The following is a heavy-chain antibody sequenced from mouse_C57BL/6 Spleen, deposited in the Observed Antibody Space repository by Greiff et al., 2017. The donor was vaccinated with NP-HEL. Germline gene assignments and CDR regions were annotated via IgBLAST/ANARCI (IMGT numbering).Heavy chain of an antibody. V-gene: IGHV1-78*01. J-gene: IGHJ4*01. D-gene: IGHD2-10*02. Sequence: VQLQQSDAELVKPGASVKISCKVSGYTFTDHTIHWMKQRPEQGLEWIGYIYPRDGSTKYNEKFKGKATLTADKYSSTAYMQLNSLTSEDSAVYFCARRRLGYGNYVDYAMDYWGQGTSVTVSA. CDR2: IYPRDGST. CDR1: GYTFTDHT. CDR3: ARRRLGYGNYVDYAMDY.